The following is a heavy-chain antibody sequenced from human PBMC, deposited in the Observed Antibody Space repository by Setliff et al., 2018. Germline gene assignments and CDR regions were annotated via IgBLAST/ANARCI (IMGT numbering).Heavy chain of an antibody. J-gene: IGHJ4*01. V-gene: IGHV3-30*02. D-gene: IGHD3-22*01. Sequence: GGSLRLSCAASGFVFGTYGMHWVRQAPGKGLDWVASVRFDGSYKDYADYVRGRFTISRDDSKNTVSLQVNSLRADDTGVYYCAKEIQPRRGPVYDSSGLAFDYWGQGTLVTVSS. CDR1: GFVFGTYG. CDR2: VRFDGSYK. CDR3: AKEIQPRRGPVYDSSGLAFDY.